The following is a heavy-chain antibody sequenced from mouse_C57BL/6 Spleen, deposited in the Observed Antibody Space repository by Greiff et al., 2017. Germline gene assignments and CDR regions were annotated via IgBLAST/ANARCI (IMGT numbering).Heavy chain of an antibody. CDR2: IYPGSGST. Sequence: QVHVKQPGAELVKPGASVKMSCKASGYTFTSYWITWVKQRPGQGLEWIGDIYPGSGSTNYNEKFKSKATLTVDTSSSTAYMQLSSLTSEDSAVYYCARIYYYGSRPMDYWGQGTSDTVSS. D-gene: IGHD1-1*01. CDR1: GYTFTSYW. J-gene: IGHJ4*01. V-gene: IGHV1-55*01. CDR3: ARIYYYGSRPMDY.